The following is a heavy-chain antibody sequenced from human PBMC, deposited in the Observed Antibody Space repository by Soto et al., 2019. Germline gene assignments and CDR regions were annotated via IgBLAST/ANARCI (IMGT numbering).Heavy chain of an antibody. J-gene: IGHJ6*02. Sequence: ASVKVSCKASEYTFTNYALHWVRQAPGQRLEWMGWINAGNGNTKYSQKFQGRVTITRDTSASTACMELSSLRSEDTAVYYCARDLISKGIGGYYGMDVWGQGTTVTVSS. V-gene: IGHV1-3*01. CDR1: EYTFTNYA. CDR3: ARDLISKGIGGYYGMDV. D-gene: IGHD3-10*01. CDR2: INAGNGNT.